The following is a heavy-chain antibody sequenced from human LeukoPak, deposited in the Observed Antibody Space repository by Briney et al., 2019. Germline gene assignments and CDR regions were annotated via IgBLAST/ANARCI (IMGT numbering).Heavy chain of an antibody. CDR3: ASNPYHSGYSGRENYYGMDV. D-gene: IGHD3-22*01. V-gene: IGHV1-69*04. CDR1: GGTFSSYA. J-gene: IGHJ6*02. CDR2: IIPILGIA. Sequence: SVKVSCKASGGTFSSYAISWVRQAPGQGLEWMGRIIPILGIANYAQKFPGRVTITADKSTSTAYMELSSLRSEDTAVYYCASNPYHSGYSGRENYYGMDVWGQGTTVTVSS.